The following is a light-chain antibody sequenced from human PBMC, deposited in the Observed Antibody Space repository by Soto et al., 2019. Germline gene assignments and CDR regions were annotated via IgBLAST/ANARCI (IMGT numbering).Light chain of an antibody. V-gene: IGLV2-14*01. CDR1: SSDVGRYKF. J-gene: IGLJ2*01. Sequence: QSVLTQPASVSGSPGQSITISCTGTSSDVGRYKFVSWYQQYPGKAPRLMMYEVSNRPSGVSNRFSGSKSGNTASLTISGLQTEDEAIYYCSSSTSTSTLMIFGGGTKLTV. CDR3: SSSTSTSTLMI. CDR2: EVS.